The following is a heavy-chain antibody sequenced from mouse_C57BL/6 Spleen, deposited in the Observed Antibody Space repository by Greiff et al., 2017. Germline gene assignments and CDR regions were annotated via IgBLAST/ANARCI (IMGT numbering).Heavy chain of an antibody. CDR1: GYTFTSYW. J-gene: IGHJ4*01. CDR2: IDPSDSYT. V-gene: IGHV1-69*01. CDR3: ARRGYGNSYAMDY. Sequence: VQLQQPGAELVMPGASVKLSCKASGYTFTSYWMHWVKQRPGQGLAWIGEIDPSDSYTNYNQKFKGKSTLTVDKSSSTAYMQLSSLTSEDSAVYYCARRGYGNSYAMDYWGQGTSVTVSS. D-gene: IGHD2-1*01.